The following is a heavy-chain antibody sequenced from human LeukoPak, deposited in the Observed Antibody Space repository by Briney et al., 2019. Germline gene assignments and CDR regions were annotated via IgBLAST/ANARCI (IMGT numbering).Heavy chain of an antibody. CDR3: ASDNDSSGYFHY. D-gene: IGHD3-22*01. Sequence: PGGSLRLSCAASGLTFSSYNMNWVRQAPGKGLEWVSFISSSSNYIYYTDSVKGRFTISRDNAKNSLFLQMNSLRAEDTAVYYCASDNDSSGYFHYWGQGALVTVSS. CDR1: GLTFSSYN. J-gene: IGHJ4*02. V-gene: IGHV3-21*01. CDR2: ISSSSNYI.